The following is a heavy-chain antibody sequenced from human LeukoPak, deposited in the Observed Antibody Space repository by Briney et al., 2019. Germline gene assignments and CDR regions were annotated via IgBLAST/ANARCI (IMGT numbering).Heavy chain of an antibody. V-gene: IGHV1-46*01. CDR2: IDPSCGST. J-gene: IGHJ4*02. Sequence: ASVKVPCKASGYTFTSYYIVWVRQAPGQGLEWMGRIDPSCGSTSYAQKFQGRVTMTRGTSTSTVYMELSSLISEDTAVYYCARTSGSGFDYWGQGTLVTVSS. CDR1: GYTFTSYY. D-gene: IGHD2-15*01. CDR3: ARTSGSGFDY.